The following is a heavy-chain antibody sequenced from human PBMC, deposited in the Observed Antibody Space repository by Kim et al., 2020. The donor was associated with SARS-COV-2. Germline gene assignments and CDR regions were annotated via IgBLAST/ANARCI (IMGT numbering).Heavy chain of an antibody. CDR3: ARDLGGWFGELYDY. Sequence: KLQRRVTMTTDTSTSTAYMELRSLRSDDTAVYYCARDLGGWFGELYDYWGQGTLVTVSS. J-gene: IGHJ4*02. V-gene: IGHV1-18*01. D-gene: IGHD3-10*01.